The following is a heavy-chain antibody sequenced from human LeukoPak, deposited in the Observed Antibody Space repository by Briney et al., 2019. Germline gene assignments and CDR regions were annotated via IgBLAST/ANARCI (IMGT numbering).Heavy chain of an antibody. V-gene: IGHV3-30-3*01. CDR3: AKDGALWFAEY. D-gene: IGHD3-10*01. Sequence: GGSLRFSCAASGFTFSSYAMHWVRQAPGKGLEWVAVISYDGSNKYYADSVKGRFTISRDNSKNTLYLQMNSLRAEDTAVYYCAKDGALWFAEYWGQGTLVTVSS. CDR2: ISYDGSNK. CDR1: GFTFSSYA. J-gene: IGHJ4*02.